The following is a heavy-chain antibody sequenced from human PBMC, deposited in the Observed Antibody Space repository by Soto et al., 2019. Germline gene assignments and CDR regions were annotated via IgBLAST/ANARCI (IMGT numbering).Heavy chain of an antibody. CDR3: ARDKNYYGSGSYGY. V-gene: IGHV3-30-3*01. CDR2: ISYDGSNK. D-gene: IGHD3-10*01. CDR1: GFTFSSYA. J-gene: IGHJ4*02. Sequence: GGSLRLSCAASGFTFSSYAMHWVRQAPGKGLEWVAVISYDGSNKYYADSVKGRFTISRDNSKNTLYLQMNSLRAEDTAVCYCARDKNYYGSGSYGYWGQGTLVTVS.